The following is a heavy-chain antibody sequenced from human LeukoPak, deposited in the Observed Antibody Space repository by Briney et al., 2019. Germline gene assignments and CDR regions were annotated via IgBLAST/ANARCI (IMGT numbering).Heavy chain of an antibody. CDR2: INHSGST. V-gene: IGHV4-34*01. CDR1: GGSFSGDY. Sequence: SETLSLTCAVYGGSFSGDYWNWIRQPPGKGLEWIGEINHSGSTNYNPSLKSRVTISVDTSKNQFSLKLSSVTAADTAVYYCARAKYGSLDYWGQGTLVTVSS. J-gene: IGHJ4*02. D-gene: IGHD3-10*01. CDR3: ARAKYGSLDY.